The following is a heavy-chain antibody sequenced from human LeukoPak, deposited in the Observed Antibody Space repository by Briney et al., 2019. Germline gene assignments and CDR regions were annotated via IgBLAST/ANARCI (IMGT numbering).Heavy chain of an antibody. D-gene: IGHD7-27*01. J-gene: IGHJ3*02. Sequence: SQTLSLTCTVSGGSISSGSYYWSWIRQPAGRGLEWIGRIYTSGSTNYNPSLKSRVTMSVDTSKNQFSLKLSSVTAADTAVYYCARDRWAGDRAFDIWGQGTMVTVSS. CDR3: ARDRWAGDRAFDI. CDR1: GGSISSGSYY. V-gene: IGHV4-61*02. CDR2: IYTSGST.